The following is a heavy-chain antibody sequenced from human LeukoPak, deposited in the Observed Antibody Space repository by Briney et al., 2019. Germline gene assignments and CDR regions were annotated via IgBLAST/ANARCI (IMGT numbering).Heavy chain of an antibody. Sequence: SETLSLTCIVSGGSISSSSYYWGWIRQPPGKGLEWIGNIYYSGSSYYNPSLKSRVTISVDTSKNQFSLKVTSVTAADTAVYYCARDLGMAGIAPVDYWGQGTLVTVSS. CDR3: ARDLGMAGIAPVDY. V-gene: IGHV4-39*07. D-gene: IGHD6-19*01. CDR2: IYYSGSS. J-gene: IGHJ4*02. CDR1: GGSISSSSYY.